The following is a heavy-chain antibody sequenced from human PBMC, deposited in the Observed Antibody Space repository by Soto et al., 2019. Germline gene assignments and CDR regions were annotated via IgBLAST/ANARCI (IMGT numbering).Heavy chain of an antibody. CDR3: ARDRPYSSGWYHDY. Sequence: EVQLVESGGGLVQPGGSLRLSCAASGFTVSSNYMSWVRQAPGKGLEWVSVIYSGGSTYYADSVKGRFTISRDNSKKTLYLQMNRLRAEDTAVYYCARDRPYSSGWYHDYWGQGTLVTGSS. D-gene: IGHD6-19*01. CDR2: IYSGGST. J-gene: IGHJ4*02. V-gene: IGHV3-66*01. CDR1: GFTVSSNY.